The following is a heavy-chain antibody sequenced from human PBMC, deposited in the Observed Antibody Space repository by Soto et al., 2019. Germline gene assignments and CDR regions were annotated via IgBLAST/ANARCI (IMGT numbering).Heavy chain of an antibody. D-gene: IGHD3-9*01. Sequence: PSETLSLTCTVSGGSISSYYWSWIRQPPGKGLEWIGYIYYSGSTNYNPSLKSRVTISVDTSKNQFSLKLSSVTAADTAVYYCARAGTVLRYFDWPLYYFDYWGQGTLVTVSS. CDR3: ARAGTVLRYFDWPLYYFDY. CDR1: GGSISSYY. CDR2: IYYSGST. J-gene: IGHJ4*02. V-gene: IGHV4-59*01.